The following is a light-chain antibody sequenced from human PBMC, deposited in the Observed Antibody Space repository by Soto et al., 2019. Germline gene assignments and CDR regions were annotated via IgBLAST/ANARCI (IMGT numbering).Light chain of an antibody. CDR3: QEFEDVPPHT. CDR2: DAS. CDR1: QDIATY. V-gene: IGKV1-33*01. J-gene: IGKJ4*01. Sequence: DIQMTQSPSSLSASVGNRVTITCQASQDIATYLNWYQQKPGKAPNLLIYDASNLETGVPSRFSGGGSGTHFTFTISNLQPEDIATYYCQEFEDVPPHTFGGGTKVDIK.